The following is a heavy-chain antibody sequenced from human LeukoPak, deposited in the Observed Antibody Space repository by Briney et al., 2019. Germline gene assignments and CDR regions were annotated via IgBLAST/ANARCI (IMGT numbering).Heavy chain of an antibody. CDR3: ARAPLYCSSTSCRPKYYFDY. CDR2: ISSSGSTI. J-gene: IGHJ4*02. CDR1: GFTFSSYE. Sequence: GGSLRLSCAASGFTFSSYEMNWVRQAPGKGLEWVSYISSSGSTIYYADSVKGRFTTSRDNAKNSLYLQMNSLRAEDTAVYYCARAPLYCSSTSCRPKYYFDYWGQGTLVTVSS. D-gene: IGHD2-2*01. V-gene: IGHV3-48*03.